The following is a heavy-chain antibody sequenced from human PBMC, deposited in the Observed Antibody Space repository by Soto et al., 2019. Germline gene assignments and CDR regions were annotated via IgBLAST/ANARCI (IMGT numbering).Heavy chain of an antibody. CDR3: ARGIPSLRFLEWLLFDY. CDR1: GYTFTSYG. Sequence: VKVSCKASGYTFTSYGISWVRQAPGQGLEWMGWISAYNGNTNYAQKLQGRVTMTTDTSTSTAYMELRSLRSDDTAVYYCARGIPSLRFLEWLLFDYWGQGTLVTVSS. CDR2: ISAYNGNT. V-gene: IGHV1-18*04. D-gene: IGHD3-3*01. J-gene: IGHJ4*02.